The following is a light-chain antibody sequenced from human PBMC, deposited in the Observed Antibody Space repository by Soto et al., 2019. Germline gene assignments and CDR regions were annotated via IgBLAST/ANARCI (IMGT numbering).Light chain of an antibody. CDR2: DAS. J-gene: IGKJ1*01. CDR1: QSISSW. CDR3: QQYKSYSPRT. Sequence: DIQMTQSPSTLSASVGDRFTITCRFSQSISSWLAWYQQRPGKAPQLLISDASRLESGVPSRFSGSGSGTEFTLTISSLQPDDSATYYCQQYKSYSPRTFGQGTKVDIK. V-gene: IGKV1-5*01.